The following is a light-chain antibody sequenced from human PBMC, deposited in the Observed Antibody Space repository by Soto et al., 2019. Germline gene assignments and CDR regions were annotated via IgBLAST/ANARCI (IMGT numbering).Light chain of an antibody. CDR1: QSVRSN. J-gene: IGKJ1*01. CDR3: QQYGSSGT. CDR2: GAS. Sequence: EVELTQSPDILSVSPGETATLSCRASQSVRSNLAWYQQKPGQAPRLLIYGASTRATGIPARFGGSGSGREFTLTISSLQSEDFAVYYCQQYGSSGTFGQGTKVEIK. V-gene: IGKV3-15*01.